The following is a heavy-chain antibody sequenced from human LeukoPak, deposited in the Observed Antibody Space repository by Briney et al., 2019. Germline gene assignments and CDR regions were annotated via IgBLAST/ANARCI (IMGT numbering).Heavy chain of an antibody. Sequence: SETLSLTCTVSGGSFSGYYWSWIRQPPGKGLEWIGEINHSGSTNYNPSLKSRVTISVDTSKNQFSLKLSSVTAADTAVYYCARGSLGDAFDIWGQGTMVTVSS. CDR3: ARGSLGDAFDI. J-gene: IGHJ3*02. V-gene: IGHV4-34*01. CDR1: GGSFSGYY. CDR2: INHSGST.